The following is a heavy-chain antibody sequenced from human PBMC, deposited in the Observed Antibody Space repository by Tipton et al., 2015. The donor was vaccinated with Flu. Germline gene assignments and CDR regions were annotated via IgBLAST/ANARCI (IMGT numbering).Heavy chain of an antibody. D-gene: IGHD6-19*01. CDR2: IYMGGRT. Sequence: LRLSCSVSGGSINSYYWSWIQQPAGKGLEWIGRIYMGGRTNYNPSLKSRVTMSLDLFKNQISLRLSSVTAADTAVYYCARERRGGWPFYDAFDFWGQGTTVTVSS. CDR1: GGSINSYY. V-gene: IGHV4-4*07. J-gene: IGHJ3*01. CDR3: ARERRGGWPFYDAFDF.